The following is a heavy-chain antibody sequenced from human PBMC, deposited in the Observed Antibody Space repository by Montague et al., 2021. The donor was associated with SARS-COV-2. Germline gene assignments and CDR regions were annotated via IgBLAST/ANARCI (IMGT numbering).Heavy chain of an antibody. CDR2: IYHSGST. CDR3: AREPYYYDSSGYPYYYYYGMDV. V-gene: IGHV4-4*02. D-gene: IGHD3-22*01. J-gene: IGHJ6*02. CDR1: GGSISSSNW. Sequence: SETRSLTCAVSGGSISSSNWWSWVRQPPGKGLEWIGEIYHSGSTNYNPSLKSRVTISVDKSKNRFSLKLSSVTAADTAVYYCAREPYYYDSSGYPYYYYYGMDVWGQGTTVTVSS.